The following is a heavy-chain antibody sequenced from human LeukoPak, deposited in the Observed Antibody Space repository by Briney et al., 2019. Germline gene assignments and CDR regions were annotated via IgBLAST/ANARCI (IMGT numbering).Heavy chain of an antibody. J-gene: IGHJ5*02. V-gene: IGHV3-23*01. Sequence: PGGSVRLSCAASGLTFSNHWMSWVRQAPGKGLEWVSAISGSGGSTYYADSVKGRFTISRDNSKNTLYLQMNSLRAEDTAVYYCAPARLLNWFDPWGQGTLVTVSS. CDR1: GLTFSNHW. CDR2: ISGSGGST. CDR3: APARLLNWFDP. D-gene: IGHD3-10*01.